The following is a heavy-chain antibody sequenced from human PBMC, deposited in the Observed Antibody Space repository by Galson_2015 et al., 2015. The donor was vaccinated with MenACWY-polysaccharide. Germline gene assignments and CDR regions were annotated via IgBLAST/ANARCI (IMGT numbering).Heavy chain of an antibody. D-gene: IGHD3-16*02. Sequence: SLRLSCAASGLTLTNAWMSWVRQAPGKGLEWVGRIKSKTDGGTTDYAAPVKGRFTISRDDSNNMLYLQMNSLKTEDTAVYYCTTGKVGVIVTPEPDHWGQGTLVTVSS. CDR2: IKSKTDGGTT. J-gene: IGHJ4*02. V-gene: IGHV3-15*01. CDR1: GLTLTNAW. CDR3: TTGKVGVIVTPEPDH.